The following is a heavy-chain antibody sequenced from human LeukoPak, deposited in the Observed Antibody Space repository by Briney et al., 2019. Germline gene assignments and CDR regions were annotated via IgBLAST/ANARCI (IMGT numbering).Heavy chain of an antibody. V-gene: IGHV1-18*01. J-gene: IGHJ3*02. D-gene: IGHD2-15*01. CDR2: LNTYNGNT. CDR1: GYTFTRYG. Sequence: ASVKVSCKASGYTFTRYGISWVRRAPGQGLEWMGWLNTYNGNTNYAQKFQGRVTMTTDTSTRTVYMELRSLRYDDTAVYYCARRSVVVSAAGDDAFDIWGQGTMVTVSS. CDR3: ARRSVVVSAAGDDAFDI.